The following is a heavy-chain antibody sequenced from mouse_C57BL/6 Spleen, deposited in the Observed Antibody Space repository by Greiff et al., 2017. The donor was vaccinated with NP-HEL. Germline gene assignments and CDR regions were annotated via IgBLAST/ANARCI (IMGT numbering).Heavy chain of an antibody. Sequence: EVQVVESGGGLVQSGRSLRLSCATSGFTFSDFYMEWVRQAPGKGLEWIAASRNKANDYTTEYSASVKGRFIVSRDTSQSILYLQMNALRAEDTAIYYCARDAVGNGDYAMDYWGQGTSVTVSS. CDR2: SRNKANDYTT. CDR1: GFTFSDFY. J-gene: IGHJ4*01. D-gene: IGHD2-1*01. CDR3: ARDAVGNGDYAMDY. V-gene: IGHV7-1*01.